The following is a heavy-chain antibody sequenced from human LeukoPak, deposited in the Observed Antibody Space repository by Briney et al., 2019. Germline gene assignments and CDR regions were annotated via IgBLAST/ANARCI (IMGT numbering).Heavy chain of an antibody. D-gene: IGHD2-2*01. CDR3: ATYSSSNGREFQY. V-gene: IGHV3-7*01. CDR2: IQQHGSET. J-gene: IGHJ1*01. Sequence: GGSLRLSCAASGLTFSSYSMNWVRQAPGKGLEWVANIQQHGSETYYGDSVKGRFTISRDNAKNSLYLQMNSLRAEDTAVYYCATYSSSNGREFQYWGQGTLVTVSP. CDR1: GLTFSSYS.